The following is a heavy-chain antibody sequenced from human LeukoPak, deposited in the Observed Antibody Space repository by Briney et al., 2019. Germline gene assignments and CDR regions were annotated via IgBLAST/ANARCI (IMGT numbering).Heavy chain of an antibody. V-gene: IGHV3-9*01. CDR2: ISWNSGSI. CDR1: GFTFDDYA. CDR3: AKGYTEMATTPFDAFDI. J-gene: IGHJ3*02. D-gene: IGHD5-24*01. Sequence: GGSLRLSCAASGFTFDDYAIHWVRQAPGKGLEWVSGISWNSGSIGYADSVKGRFTISRDNAKNSLYLQMNSLRAEDTALYYCAKGYTEMATTPFDAFDIWGQGTMVTVSS.